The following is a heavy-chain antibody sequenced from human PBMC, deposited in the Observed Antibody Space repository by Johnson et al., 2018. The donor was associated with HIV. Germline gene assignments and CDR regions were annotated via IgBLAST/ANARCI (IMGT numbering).Heavy chain of an antibody. CDR1: GFTFSSYG. CDR2: ISYDGSNK. J-gene: IGHJ3*01. V-gene: IGHV3-30*03. Sequence: QVQLVESGGGVVQPGKSLRLSCAASGFTFSSYGMHWVRQAPGKGLEWVAVISYDGSNKYYADSVKGRFTISRDNSRNTLYLQMNSLRAEDTTVYFCAIMSAPDGADAFDFWGQGTMVTVSS. CDR3: AIMSAPDGADAFDF. D-gene: IGHD4/OR15-4a*01.